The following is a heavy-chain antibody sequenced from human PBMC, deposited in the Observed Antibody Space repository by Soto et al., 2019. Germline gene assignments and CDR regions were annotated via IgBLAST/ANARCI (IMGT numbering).Heavy chain of an antibody. D-gene: IGHD2-2*01. CDR1: GFTYSTYW. V-gene: IGHV3-7*01. J-gene: IGHJ4*02. CDR3: AREYPLGY. CDR2: IKEDGSEK. Sequence: EVQLVESGGGLVQPGGSLRLSCVASGFTYSTYWMSWVRQAAGKGLEWVANIKEDGSEKYYVDSVKGRFTVSRDNAKNSLYLQMNRLRADDTAVYYCAREYPLGYWGQGTLVNVSS.